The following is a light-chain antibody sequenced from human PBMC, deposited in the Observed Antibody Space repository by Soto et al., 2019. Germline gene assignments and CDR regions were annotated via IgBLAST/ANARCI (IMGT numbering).Light chain of an antibody. CDR1: SSNIGAGYD. CDR3: NSYVAGSNV. CDR2: GNI. J-gene: IGLJ1*01. V-gene: IGLV1-40*01. Sequence: QSVLTQPPSVSGAPGQMVTISCTGSSSNIGAGYDVHWYQQRPGTAPKLLIFGNINRPSGVPDRFSGSKSGSTASLTVSGLQTEDEADYYCNSYVAGSNVFGTGTKLTVL.